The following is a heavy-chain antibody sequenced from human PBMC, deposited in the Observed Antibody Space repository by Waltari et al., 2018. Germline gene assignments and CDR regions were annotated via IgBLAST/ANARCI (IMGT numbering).Heavy chain of an antibody. CDR3: ARVVGGAARPIDY. Sequence: EVQLVESGGGLVQPGGSLRLSCAASGFTFSSSWMSWVRQAPGKGLEWVANIKQDGSEKYYVDSVKGRFTISRDNAKNSLYLQMNSLRAEDTAVYYCARVVGGAARPIDYWGQGTLVTVSS. J-gene: IGHJ4*02. V-gene: IGHV3-7*01. CDR1: GFTFSSSW. CDR2: IKQDGSEK. D-gene: IGHD6-6*01.